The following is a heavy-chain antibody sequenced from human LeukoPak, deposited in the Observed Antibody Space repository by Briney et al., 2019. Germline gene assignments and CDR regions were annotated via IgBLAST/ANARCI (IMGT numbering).Heavy chain of an antibody. CDR1: VCIFSSYA. Sequence: SVKVSCKASVCIFSSYAISWVRQARGKGLEGMGGIIPIFGTANYAQKFHGRATTTTDESTSTAYMELSSLRSEETAVYYCARTDDPQLAYFDYWGQGTLVTVSS. CDR2: IIPIFGTA. D-gene: IGHD3-10*01. CDR3: ARTDDPQLAYFDY. V-gene: IGHV1-69*05. J-gene: IGHJ4*02.